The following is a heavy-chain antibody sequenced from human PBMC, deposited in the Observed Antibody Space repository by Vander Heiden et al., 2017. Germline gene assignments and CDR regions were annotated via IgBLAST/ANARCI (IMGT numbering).Heavy chain of an antibody. CDR2: IWYDGSNK. Sequence: SSYGMHWVRQAPGKGLEWVAVIWYDGSNKYYADSVKGRFTISRDNSKNTLYLQMNSLRAEDTALYYCARVVMQQLVGDYFDYWGQGTLVTVSS. CDR1: SSYG. D-gene: IGHD6-13*01. J-gene: IGHJ4*02. CDR3: ARVVMQQLVGDYFDY. V-gene: IGHV3-33*01.